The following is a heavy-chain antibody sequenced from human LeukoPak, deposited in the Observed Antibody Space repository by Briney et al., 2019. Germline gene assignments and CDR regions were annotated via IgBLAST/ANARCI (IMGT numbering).Heavy chain of an antibody. CDR1: GYTFTSYD. J-gene: IGHJ6*03. CDR2: MNPNSGNT. CDR3: ARAPKTPLWFGAGYYYYYMDV. V-gene: IGHV1-8*01. D-gene: IGHD3-10*01. Sequence: ASVKVSCKASGYTFTSYDINWVRQATGQGLEWMGWMNPNSGNTGYAQKFQGRVTMTRNTSISTAYMELSSLRSEDTAVYYCARAPKTPLWFGAGYYYYYMDVWGKGTTVTVSS.